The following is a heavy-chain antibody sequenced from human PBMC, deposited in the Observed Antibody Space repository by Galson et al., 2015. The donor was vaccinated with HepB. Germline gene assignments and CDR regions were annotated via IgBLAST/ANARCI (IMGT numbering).Heavy chain of an antibody. CDR3: VKGPASDPLLNWFDS. D-gene: IGHD3-10*01. V-gene: IGHV3-64D*06. CDR1: GFTFRSYA. J-gene: IGHJ5*01. Sequence: SLRLSCAASGFTFRSYAMHWVRQAPGEGLEYVSAISSNGGSTYYADSVKGRFTISRDNSKNTLYLQMNSLRAEDTAVYFCVKGPASDPLLNWFDSWGQGTLVTVSS. CDR2: ISSNGGST.